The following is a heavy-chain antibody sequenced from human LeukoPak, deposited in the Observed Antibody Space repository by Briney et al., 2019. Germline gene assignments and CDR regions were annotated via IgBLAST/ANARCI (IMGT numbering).Heavy chain of an antibody. CDR2: IYYSGST. CDR1: GGSISSYY. D-gene: IGHD6-6*01. Sequence: SETLSLTCTVSGGSISSYYWSWIRQPPGKGLEWIGYIYYSGSTNYNPSLKSRVTISVDTSKNQFSLKLSSVTAADTAVYYCARDRHSSSSIGWFDPWGQGTLVTVSS. J-gene: IGHJ5*02. CDR3: ARDRHSSSSIGWFDP. V-gene: IGHV4-59*01.